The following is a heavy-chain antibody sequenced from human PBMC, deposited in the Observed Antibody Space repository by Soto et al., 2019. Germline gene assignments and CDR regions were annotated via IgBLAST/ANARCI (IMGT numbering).Heavy chain of an antibody. D-gene: IGHD6-19*01. CDR3: VKEAVSSGWSGGRIYFFQS. CDR1: GFTFDDHA. V-gene: IGHV3-9*01. Sequence: FLRLSCAASGFTFDDHAMHWVRQAPGKGLEWVSSINWNTGLIGYADSVKGRFTISRDNAKNSLYLQMNSLTIEDTALYYCVKEAVSSGWSGGRIYFFQSWGQGSLVTVSS. CDR2: INWNTGLI. J-gene: IGHJ4*02.